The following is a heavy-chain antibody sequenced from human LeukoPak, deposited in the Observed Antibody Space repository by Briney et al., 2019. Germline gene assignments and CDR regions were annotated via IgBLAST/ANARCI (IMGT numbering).Heavy chain of an antibody. J-gene: IGHJ4*02. V-gene: IGHV3-23*01. D-gene: IGHD1-26*01. CDR2: IGTTGAST. CDR1: GFSFSSFG. CDR3: AKGDGIYSFDY. Sequence: GGSLRLSCAASGFSFSSFGMSWVRQCPGKGLEWVSSIGTTGASTNYADPVKGRFTISRDNSKNTLYLQMNSLRAEDTAVYYCAKGDGIYSFDYWGQGTLVTVSS.